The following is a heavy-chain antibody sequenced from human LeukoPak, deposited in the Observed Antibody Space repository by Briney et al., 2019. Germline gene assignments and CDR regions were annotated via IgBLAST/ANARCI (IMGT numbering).Heavy chain of an antibody. CDR1: GFTFSDYY. V-gene: IGHV3-11*01. Sequence: GGSLRLSCAASGFTFSDYYMSWIRQAPGKGLEWVSYISSSGSTIYYADSVKGRFTISRDNAKNSLYLQMNSLRAEDTAVYYCARHVTTSYYYYYGMDVWGQGTTVTVSS. J-gene: IGHJ6*02. D-gene: IGHD4-11*01. CDR3: ARHVTTSYYYYYGMDV. CDR2: ISSSGSTI.